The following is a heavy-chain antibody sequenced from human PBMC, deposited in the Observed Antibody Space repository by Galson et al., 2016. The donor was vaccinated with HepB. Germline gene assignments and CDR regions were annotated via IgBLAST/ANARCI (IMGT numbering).Heavy chain of an antibody. D-gene: IGHD3-16*02. CDR1: GFIFNNYA. Sequence: SLRLSCAASGFIFNNYAIRWVRQAPGKGLEWVSGLSGSGAHTYYADSVKGRFTISRDNSKNTLYLQMNSLRVEDTAVYYCAKDYVGGSYLLTQFDYWGQGTLVTVSS. J-gene: IGHJ4*02. V-gene: IGHV3-23*01. CDR3: AKDYVGGSYLLTQFDY. CDR2: LSGSGAHT.